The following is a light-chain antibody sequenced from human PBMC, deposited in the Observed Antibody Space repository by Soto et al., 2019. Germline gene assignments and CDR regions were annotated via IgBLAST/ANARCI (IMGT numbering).Light chain of an antibody. Sequence: EIEMTQSPATRSGSIGERGTITCVASQSISSCLAWYQQKPGQAPKLLIYNASTLTSGVPSRFSGSGSGTDFTLTISSLQPEDFAAYSCQQRYSRPWTFGQGTKVDIK. J-gene: IGKJ1*01. V-gene: IGKV1-5*03. CDR1: QSISSC. CDR2: NAS. CDR3: QQRYSRPWT.